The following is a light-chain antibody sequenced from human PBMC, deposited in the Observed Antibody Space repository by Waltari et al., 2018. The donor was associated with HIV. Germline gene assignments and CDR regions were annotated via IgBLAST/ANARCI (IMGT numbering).Light chain of an antibody. CDR1: SSNVGSTT. V-gene: IGLV1-44*01. CDR3: AVWDDSLNAYV. CDR2: NTD. Sequence: QSVLTQPPSSSGTPGQRLTISCSGSSSNVGSTTVNWYQHLPGAAPKLLILNTDERPAGVPYRFSGSKSGTSASLAISGLQSEDEADYYCAVWDDSLNAYVFGTGTTVTVL. J-gene: IGLJ1*01.